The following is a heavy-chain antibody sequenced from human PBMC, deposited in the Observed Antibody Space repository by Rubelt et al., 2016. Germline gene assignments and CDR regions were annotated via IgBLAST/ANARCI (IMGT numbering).Heavy chain of an antibody. CDR1: GGSISSGGYY. Sequence: QVQLQESGPGLVKPSQTLSLTCTVSGGSISSGGYYWSWIRQHPGKGLEWIGYIYYSGSTYYNPAPKSRVTISVDTSKNQFALKLSSVTAADTAVYYCARDSGSRIFDYWGQGTLVTVSS. CDR2: IYYSGST. V-gene: IGHV4-31*03. CDR3: ARDSGSRIFDY. J-gene: IGHJ4*02. D-gene: IGHD2/OR15-2a*01.